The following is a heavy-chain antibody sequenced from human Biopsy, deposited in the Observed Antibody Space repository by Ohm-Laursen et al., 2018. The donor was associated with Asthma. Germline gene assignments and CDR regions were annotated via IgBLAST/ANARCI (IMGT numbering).Heavy chain of an antibody. Sequence: PSVTVSCKASAASLASFINYAISCVRQAPRQGLEWMGGLIPVLGTADYAPMFEGRVTITADESTSTAYLELTSLRFEDTAVYYCARGYSGTDRIVYYYSGMEVWGQGTTVTVSS. CDR3: ARGYSGTDRIVYYYSGMEV. J-gene: IGHJ6*02. CDR1: AASLASFINYA. D-gene: IGHD5-12*01. V-gene: IGHV1-69*01. CDR2: LIPVLGTA.